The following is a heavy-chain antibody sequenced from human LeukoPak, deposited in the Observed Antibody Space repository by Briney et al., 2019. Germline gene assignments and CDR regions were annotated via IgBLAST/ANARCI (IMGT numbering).Heavy chain of an antibody. V-gene: IGHV3-23*01. CDR3: VRAAPRDCSPASCSLFDT. Sequence: PGGSLRLSCAGPGFTFNNYAMSWVRRAPRKGLEWVSTIMIGGDGKHYADSVKGRFTISRDRSESTLYLQMNGLRADDTAVYYCVRAAPRDCSPASCSLFDTWGQGTLVTVSS. CDR1: GFTFNNYA. CDR2: IMIGGDGK. J-gene: IGHJ4*02. D-gene: IGHD2-2*01.